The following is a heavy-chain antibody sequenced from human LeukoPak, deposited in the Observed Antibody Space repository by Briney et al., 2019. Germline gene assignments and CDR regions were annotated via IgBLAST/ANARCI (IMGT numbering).Heavy chain of an antibody. V-gene: IGHV4-59*01. CDR1: GASISSYY. CDR2: IYYSGST. J-gene: IGHJ4*02. CDR3: ARMEIGEGTFDY. D-gene: IGHD4-17*01. Sequence: PSETLSLTCTVSGASISSYYWSWIRQPPGKGLEWIGYIYYSGSTNYNPSLKSRVTISVDTSKNQFSLKLSSVTAADTAVYYCARMEIGEGTFDYWGQGTLVTVSS.